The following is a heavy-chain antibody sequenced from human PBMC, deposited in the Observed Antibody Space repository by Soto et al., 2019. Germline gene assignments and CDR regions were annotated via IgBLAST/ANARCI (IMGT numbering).Heavy chain of an antibody. D-gene: IGHD3-22*01. CDR3: ARLNYDSSGYIYFDY. J-gene: IGHJ4*02. V-gene: IGHV3-7*05. CDR1: GFTFSVYW. Sequence: GGSLRLSCAASGFTFSVYWMSWVRQAPGKGLEWVANIKQDGTEIDQVGSLKGRFTISRDNAKNSVYLQMNSLRAEDTAVYYCARLNYDSSGYIYFDYCGQGTLVTVSS. CDR2: IKQDGTEI.